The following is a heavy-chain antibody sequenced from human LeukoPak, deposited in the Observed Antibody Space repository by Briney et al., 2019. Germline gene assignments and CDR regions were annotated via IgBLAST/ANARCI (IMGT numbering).Heavy chain of an antibody. CDR1: GGSFSDYY. CDR2: INHRGTT. CDR3: ARGGIRVGFVVVVAVPVRGYFFDF. Sequence: PSETLSLTCAVYGGSFSDYYWSWIRQPPGKGLEWIGEINHRGTTNYNPSLKSRITMSVGTSKHQFSLKLRSATAADTAVYYCARGGIRVGFVVVVAVPVRGYFFDFWGQGALVTVSS. J-gene: IGHJ4*02. D-gene: IGHD2-15*01. V-gene: IGHV4-34*01.